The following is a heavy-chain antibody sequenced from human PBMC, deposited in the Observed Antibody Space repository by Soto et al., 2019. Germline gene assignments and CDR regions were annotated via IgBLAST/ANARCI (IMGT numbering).Heavy chain of an antibody. CDR1: GYAFTIYG. CDR2: IVVGSGNT. CDR3: AADPDALLWFGEFGY. J-gene: IGHJ4*02. D-gene: IGHD3-10*01. V-gene: IGHV1-58*02. Sequence: SVKVSCKASGYAFTIYGISWVRQAPGQGLEWIGWIVVGSGNTNYAQKFQERVTITRDMSTSTAYMELSSLRSEDTAVYYCAADPDALLWFGEFGYWGQGTLVTVSS.